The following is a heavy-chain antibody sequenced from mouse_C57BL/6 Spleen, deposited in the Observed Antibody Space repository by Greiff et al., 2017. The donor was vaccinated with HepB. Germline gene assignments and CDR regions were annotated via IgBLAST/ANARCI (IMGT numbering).Heavy chain of an antibody. Sequence: QVQLKQPGAELVKPGASVKMSCKASGYTFTSYWITWVKQRPGQGLEWIGDIYPGSGSTNYNEKLKSKATLTVDTSSSTDYMQLSSLTYEDSAVYYCAGGGGYYDGYAMDYWGQGTSVTVSS. V-gene: IGHV1-55*01. CDR3: AGGGGYYDGYAMDY. D-gene: IGHD2-3*01. CDR1: GYTFTSYW. J-gene: IGHJ4*01. CDR2: IYPGSGST.